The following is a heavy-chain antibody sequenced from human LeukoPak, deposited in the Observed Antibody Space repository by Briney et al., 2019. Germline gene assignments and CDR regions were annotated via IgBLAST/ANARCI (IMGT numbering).Heavy chain of an antibody. V-gene: IGHV3-23*01. CDR3: AKSPPPYDILTGYPPL. D-gene: IGHD3-9*01. CDR1: GFTFSSYA. CDR2: ISGSGGST. Sequence: PGGSLRLSCAASGFTFSSYAMSWVRQAPGKGLEWVSAISGSGGSTYYADSVKGRFTISRDNSKNTLYLQMNSLRAEDTAVYYCAKSPPPYDILTGYPPLWGQGTLVTVSS. J-gene: IGHJ4*02.